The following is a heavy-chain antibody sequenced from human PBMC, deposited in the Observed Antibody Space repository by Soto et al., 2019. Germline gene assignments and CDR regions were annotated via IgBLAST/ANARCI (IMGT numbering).Heavy chain of an antibody. CDR2: ISYDGSNK. Sequence: QVQLVESGGGVVQPGRSLRLSCAASGFTFSSYGMHWVRQAPGKGLEWVAVISYDGSNKYYADSVKGRFTISRDNSKNTLYLQMNSLRAEDTAVYYCAKGDYYDSSGYYWVPHSDYWGQGTLVTVSS. J-gene: IGHJ4*02. D-gene: IGHD3-22*01. CDR1: GFTFSSYG. V-gene: IGHV3-30*18. CDR3: AKGDYYDSSGYYWVPHSDY.